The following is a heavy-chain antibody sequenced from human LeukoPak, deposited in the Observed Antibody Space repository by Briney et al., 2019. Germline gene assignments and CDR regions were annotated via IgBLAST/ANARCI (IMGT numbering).Heavy chain of an antibody. D-gene: IGHD2-15*01. Sequence: SETLSLTCTVSGGSIISSDYHWGWVRQPPGKGLEWIGTISYSGNTDYNPSLRSRVTISVDTSNNQFPLRLGSVTAADTAVYHCARHCCSGPAKRVFDIWGQGTMVTVSS. V-gene: IGHV4-39*01. J-gene: IGHJ3*02. CDR1: GGSIISSDYH. CDR3: ARHCCSGPAKRVFDI. CDR2: ISYSGNT.